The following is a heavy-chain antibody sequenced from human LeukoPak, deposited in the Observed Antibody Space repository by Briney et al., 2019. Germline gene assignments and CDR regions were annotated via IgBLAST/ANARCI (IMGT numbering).Heavy chain of an antibody. CDR1: GESFSGYY. J-gene: IGHJ4*02. Sequence: SETLSLTCAVYGESFSGYYWNWIRQSPGKGLEWIGEINHSGSTNFNPSLKNRVIISVDTSKNQFSLKVTSVTAADTAVYYCARRVGQKTTIDYWGQGTLVTVSS. V-gene: IGHV4-34*01. D-gene: IGHD4-11*01. CDR2: INHSGST. CDR3: ARRVGQKTTIDY.